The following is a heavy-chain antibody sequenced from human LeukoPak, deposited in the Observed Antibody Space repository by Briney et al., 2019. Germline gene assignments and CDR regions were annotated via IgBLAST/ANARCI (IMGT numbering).Heavy chain of an antibody. CDR2: MEEHGSEI. CDR1: GGSISSSSYY. J-gene: IGHJ4*02. V-gene: IGHV3-7*01. D-gene: IGHD2-2*01. Sequence: ETLSLTCTVSGGSISSSSYYWGWIRQAPGKGLEWVAIMEEHGSEIFYVDSVKGRFIISRDNARNSLYLQMNNLRAEDTAVYYCARPRGCGSARCNNFDCWGQGTLVTVSS. CDR3: ARPRGCGSARCNNFDC.